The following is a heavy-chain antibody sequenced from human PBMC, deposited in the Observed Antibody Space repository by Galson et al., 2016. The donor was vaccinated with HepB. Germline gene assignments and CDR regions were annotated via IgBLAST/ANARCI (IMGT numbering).Heavy chain of an antibody. D-gene: IGHD4-17*01. J-gene: IGHJ6*03. V-gene: IGHV6-1*01. Sequence: CAISGDSVSSNSAAWNWIRQSPSRGLEWLGRTYYRSKWDNDYAVSVKSRITINPDTSKNRFSLKLSSVTAADTAVYYCARGDNPGYGDYASAYYYMDVWGKGTTVTVSS. CDR3: ARGDNPGYGDYASAYYYMDV. CDR2: TYYRSKWDN. CDR1: GDSVSSNSAA.